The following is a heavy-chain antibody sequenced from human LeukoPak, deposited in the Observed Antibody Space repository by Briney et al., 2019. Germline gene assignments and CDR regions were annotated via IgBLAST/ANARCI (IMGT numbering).Heavy chain of an antibody. CDR2: ISAYNGNT. CDR1: GYTFTRYG. Sequence: ASVKVSCKASGYTFTRYGISWVRQAPGQGLEWMGWISAYNGNTNYAQKLQGRVTMTTDTSTSTAYMELRSLRSDDTAVYYCAREERQYGSGKGGDYWGQGTLVTVSS. D-gene: IGHD3-10*01. CDR3: AREERQYGSGKGGDY. J-gene: IGHJ4*02. V-gene: IGHV1-18*01.